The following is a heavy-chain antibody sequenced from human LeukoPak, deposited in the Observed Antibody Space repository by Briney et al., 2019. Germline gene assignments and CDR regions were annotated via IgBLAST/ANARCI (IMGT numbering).Heavy chain of an antibody. V-gene: IGHV3-73*01. Sequence: PGGSLKLSCAASGFTFSGSAMHWVRQASGKGLEGVGRIRSKADSYATAYAASVKGRFTISRDDSKNTAYLQMNSLKTEDTAVYYCSTIAAADAFDIWGQGTMVTVSS. J-gene: IGHJ3*02. CDR1: GFTFSGSA. CDR3: STIAAADAFDI. D-gene: IGHD6-13*01. CDR2: IRSKADSYAT.